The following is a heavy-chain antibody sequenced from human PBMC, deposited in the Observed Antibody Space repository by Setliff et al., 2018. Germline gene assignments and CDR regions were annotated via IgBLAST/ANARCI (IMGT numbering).Heavy chain of an antibody. J-gene: IGHJ4*02. CDR3: ARDNTMVGATDY. CDR1: GGSVTESF. CDR2: IYHSGSS. V-gene: IGHV4-4*07. Sequence: PSETLSLTCTVSGGSVTESFWSWIRQPAGKGLEWIGSIYHSGSSYYNPSLRSRVTISVDTSKNQFSLILRSVTAADTAVYFCARDNTMVGATDYWGLGTLVTVSS. D-gene: IGHD1-26*01.